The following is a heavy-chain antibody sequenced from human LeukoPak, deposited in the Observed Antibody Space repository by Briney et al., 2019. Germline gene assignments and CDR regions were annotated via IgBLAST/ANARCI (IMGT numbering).Heavy chain of an antibody. CDR2: IYSGGST. Sequence: GRSLRLSCAASGFTFSSYAMHWVRQAPGKGLEWVSVIYSGGSTYYADSVKGRFTISRDNSKNTLYLQMNSLRAEDTAVYYCARDSSGHLDYWGQGTLVTVSS. D-gene: IGHD3-22*01. J-gene: IGHJ4*02. V-gene: IGHV3-53*01. CDR1: GFTFSSYA. CDR3: ARDSSGHLDY.